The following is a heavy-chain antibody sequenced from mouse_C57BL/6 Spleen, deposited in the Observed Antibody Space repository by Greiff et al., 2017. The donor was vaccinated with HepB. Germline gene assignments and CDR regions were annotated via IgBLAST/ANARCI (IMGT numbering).Heavy chain of an antibody. CDR3: ARWGVVAYDYYAMDY. Sequence: QVQLQQPGAELVRPGSSVKLSCKASGYTFTSYWMHWVKQRPIQGLEWIGNIDPSDSETHYNQKFKDKATLTVDKSSSTAYMQLSSLTSEDSAVYYCARWGVVAYDYYAMDYWGQGTSVTVSS. D-gene: IGHD1-1*01. V-gene: IGHV1-52*01. J-gene: IGHJ4*01. CDR1: GYTFTSYW. CDR2: IDPSDSET.